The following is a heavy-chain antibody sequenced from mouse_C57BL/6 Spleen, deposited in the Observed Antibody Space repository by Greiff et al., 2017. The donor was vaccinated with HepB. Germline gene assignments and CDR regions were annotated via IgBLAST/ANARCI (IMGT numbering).Heavy chain of an antibody. D-gene: IGHD2-1*01. Sequence: VQLKESGPELVKPGASVKISCKASGYSFTGYYMNWVKQSPEKSLEWIGEINPSTGGTTYNQKFKAKATLTVDKSSSTAYMQLKSLTSEDSAVYYCASYGNYLQWGQGTTLTVSS. V-gene: IGHV1-42*01. CDR3: ASYGNYLQ. CDR2: INPSTGGT. CDR1: GYSFTGYY. J-gene: IGHJ2*01.